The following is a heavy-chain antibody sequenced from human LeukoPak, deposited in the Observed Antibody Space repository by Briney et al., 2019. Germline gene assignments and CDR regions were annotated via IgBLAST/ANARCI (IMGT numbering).Heavy chain of an antibody. J-gene: IGHJ6*03. D-gene: IGHD6-6*01. CDR3: AKDWYSSSSNYYYMDV. Sequence: GGSLRLSCAASGFTFSSYEMNWVRQAPGKGLEWVSYISSSGSTIYNADSVKGRFTISRDNAKNLLYLQMNSLRAEDTAVYYCAKDWYSSSSNYYYMDVWGKGTTVTVSS. V-gene: IGHV3-48*03. CDR2: ISSSGSTI. CDR1: GFTFSSYE.